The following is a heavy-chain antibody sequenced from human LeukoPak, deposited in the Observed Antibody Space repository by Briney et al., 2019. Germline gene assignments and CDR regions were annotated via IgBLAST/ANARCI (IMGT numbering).Heavy chain of an antibody. J-gene: IGHJ6*02. V-gene: IGHV1-8*01. CDR2: INPNSGNT. CDR1: GYTFTSYD. D-gene: IGHD3-10*01. CDR3: ARGPRITMVRGVMKRDYYGMDV. Sequence: GASVKVSCKASGYTFTSYDINWVRQATGQGLEWMGWINPNSGNTGYAQKFQGRVTMTRNTSISTAYMELSSLRSEDTAVYYCARGPRITMVRGVMKRDYYGMDVWGQGTTVTVSS.